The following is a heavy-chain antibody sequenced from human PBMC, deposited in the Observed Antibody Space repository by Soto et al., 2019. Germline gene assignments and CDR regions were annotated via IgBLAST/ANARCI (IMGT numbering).Heavy chain of an antibody. CDR1: GGTFSSYA. Sequence: QVQLVQSGAEVKKPGSSVKVSCKASGGTFSSYAISWVRQAPGQGLEWMGGIIPIFGTANYAQKFQGRVTITADESTSPAYMELSSLRSEDTAVYYCARVLAAAGNYYYYGMDVWGQGTTVTVSS. D-gene: IGHD6-13*01. CDR2: IIPIFGTA. J-gene: IGHJ6*02. V-gene: IGHV1-69*12. CDR3: ARVLAAAGNYYYYGMDV.